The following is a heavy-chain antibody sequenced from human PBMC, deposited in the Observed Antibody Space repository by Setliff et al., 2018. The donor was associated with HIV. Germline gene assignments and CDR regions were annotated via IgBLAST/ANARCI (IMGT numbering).Heavy chain of an antibody. V-gene: IGHV4-38-2*01. CDR3: ARYWGSYPEHFDY. CDR1: GDSISGGYY. D-gene: IGHD1-26*01. Sequence: ETLSLTCAVSGDSISGGYYWAWIRQAPGKGLEWVGSVSHGGTTYYKSSLKSRVTIAADTPKNQVSLNLRAVTAADTAVYYCARYWGSYPEHFDYWGQGTLVTVSS. J-gene: IGHJ4*02. CDR2: VSHGGTT.